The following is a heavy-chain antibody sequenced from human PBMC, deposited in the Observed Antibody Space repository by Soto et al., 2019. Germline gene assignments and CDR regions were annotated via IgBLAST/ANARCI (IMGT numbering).Heavy chain of an antibody. CDR1: GFTFSSYD. Sequence: PGGSLRLSCAASGFTFSSYDMHWVRQATGKGLEWVAVIWYDGSNKYYADSVKGRFTISRDNSKNQFSLKLSSMTATDTAVYYCARGYYSSGWFDPWGQGTLVTVSS. J-gene: IGHJ5*02. CDR2: IWYDGSNK. CDR3: ARGYYSSGWFDP. D-gene: IGHD3-16*01. V-gene: IGHV3-33*08.